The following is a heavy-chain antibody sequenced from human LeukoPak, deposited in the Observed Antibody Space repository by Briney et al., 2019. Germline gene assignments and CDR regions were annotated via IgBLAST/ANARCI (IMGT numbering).Heavy chain of an antibody. CDR2: IYTSGST. Sequence: KPSQTLSLTCTVSGGSISSGSYYWSWIRQPAGKGLEWIGRIYTSGSTNYNPSLKSRVTISVDTSKNQVSLKLSSVTAADTAVYYCARDGSSGYYYVGNPGRPPHLYYYYMDVWGKGTTVTVSS. D-gene: IGHD3-22*01. V-gene: IGHV4-61*02. CDR3: ARDGSSGYYYVGNPGRPPHLYYYYMDV. CDR1: GGSISSGSYY. J-gene: IGHJ6*03.